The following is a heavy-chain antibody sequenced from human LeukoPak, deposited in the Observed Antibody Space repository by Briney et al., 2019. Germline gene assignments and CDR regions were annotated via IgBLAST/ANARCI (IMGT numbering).Heavy chain of an antibody. CDR2: IYTSGST. V-gene: IGHV4-61*02. Sequence: SSETLSLTCTVSGGSISSGSYYWSWIRQPAGKGLEWIGRIYTSGSTNYNPSLKSRVTISVDTSKNQFSLKLSSVTAADTAVYYCARDPSIAARFDYWGQGTLVTVSS. D-gene: IGHD6-6*01. CDR3: ARDPSIAARFDY. CDR1: GGSISSGSYY. J-gene: IGHJ4*02.